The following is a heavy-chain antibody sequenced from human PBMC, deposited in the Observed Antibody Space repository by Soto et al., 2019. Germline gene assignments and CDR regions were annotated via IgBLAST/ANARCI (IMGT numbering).Heavy chain of an antibody. CDR1: GLSITDSEMG. CDR2: IDSSGEK. CDR3: ARRHLAVAVSPWFDP. V-gene: IGHV2-26*01. D-gene: IGHD6-19*01. Sequence: QVTLKESGPVLVKPTETLTLRCTVSGLSITDSEMGVSWIRQPPGQPLEWLAHIDSSGEKSYRTFLKRRLAISKATSKSQIVLTMTNMDTADTATYYCARRHLAVAVSPWFDPWGQGIPVTVSS. J-gene: IGHJ5*02.